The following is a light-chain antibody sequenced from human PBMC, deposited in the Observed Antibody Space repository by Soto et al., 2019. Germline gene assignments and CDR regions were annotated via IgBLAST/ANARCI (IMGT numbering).Light chain of an antibody. CDR3: ATWDSGLGGGV. Sequence: QSVLTQPPSVSAAPGQTVTISCSGTSSSIGNNYVSWYRQFPGTAPKLLIYDNNKRPSGIPDRFSGSKSGTSGTLVITGLQTGDEADYFCATWDSGLGGGVFGGGTKLTVL. CDR2: DNN. V-gene: IGLV1-51*01. CDR1: SSSIGNNY. J-gene: IGLJ3*02.